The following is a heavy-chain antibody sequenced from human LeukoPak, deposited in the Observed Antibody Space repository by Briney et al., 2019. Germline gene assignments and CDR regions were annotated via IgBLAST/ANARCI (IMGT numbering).Heavy chain of an antibody. D-gene: IGHD6-19*01. CDR3: TRDRGQWVVDH. V-gene: IGHV4-59*12. CDR2: IDSSGNT. Sequence: KPSGTLSLTCTVSGGSISSYYWSWIRQPPGKGLEYFASIDSSGNTYYNPSLQSRVTISADTSRNQFSLRLSSVTAADTAVYYCTRDRGQWVVDHWGQGTLVTVSS. J-gene: IGHJ4*02. CDR1: GGSISSYY.